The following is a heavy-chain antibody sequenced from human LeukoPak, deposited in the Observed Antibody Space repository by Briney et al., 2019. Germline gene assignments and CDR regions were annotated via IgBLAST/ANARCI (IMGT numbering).Heavy chain of an antibody. D-gene: IGHD6-19*01. CDR1: GDSVSSNSAA. CDR3: ARVRRIAVGSYYYYYMDV. CDR2: TYYRSKWYN. Sequence: SQTLSLTCAISGDSVSSNSAAWNWIRQSPSRGLEWLGRTYYRSKWYNDYAVSVKSRITINPDTSKNQFSLQLNSVTPEDTAVYYCARVRRIAVGSYYYYYMDVWGKGTTVTISS. V-gene: IGHV6-1*01. J-gene: IGHJ6*03.